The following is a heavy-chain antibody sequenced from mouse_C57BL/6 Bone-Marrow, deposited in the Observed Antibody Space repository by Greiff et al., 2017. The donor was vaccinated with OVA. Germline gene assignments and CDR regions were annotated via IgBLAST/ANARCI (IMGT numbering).Heavy chain of an antibody. Sequence: VQLQQSGAELVKPGASVKLSCKASGYTFTEYTIHWVKQRSGQGLEWIGWFYPGSGSIKYNEKFTDKATLTADKSSSTVYMELSRLTSDDSAVYVCESHEGDITTRVADFFDYWGQGTTLTVSS. CDR3: ESHEGDITTRVADFFDY. CDR1: GYTFTEYT. J-gene: IGHJ2*01. D-gene: IGHD1-1*01. CDR2: FYPGSGSI. V-gene: IGHV1-62-2*01.